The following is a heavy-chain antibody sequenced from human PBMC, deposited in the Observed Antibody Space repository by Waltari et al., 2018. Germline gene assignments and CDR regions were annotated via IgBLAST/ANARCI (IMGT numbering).Heavy chain of an antibody. CDR3: ARDKYSSSWYGEIFYYYYGMDV. CDR1: GYTFTGYY. J-gene: IGHJ6*02. Sequence: QVQLVQSGAEVKKPGASVKVSCKASGYTFTGYYMHWVRQAPGQGLEWMGGVNPTSGGTKYAQKFQGRVTMTRDTSISTAYMELSRLRSDDTAVYYCARDKYSSSWYGEIFYYYYGMDVWGQGTTVTVSS. V-gene: IGHV1-2*02. CDR2: VNPTSGGT. D-gene: IGHD6-13*01.